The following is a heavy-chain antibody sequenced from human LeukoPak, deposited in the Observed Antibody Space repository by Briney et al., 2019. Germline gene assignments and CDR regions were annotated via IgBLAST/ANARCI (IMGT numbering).Heavy chain of an antibody. Sequence: GGSLRLSCAASGFIFTNYGMHWVRQAPGKGLEWVAIISFERRIEYYVDSVKGRFTISRDKPKNTLYLQMNRRRHGGTAVCYCAKERASMGADAFDIWGQGTMVTVSS. V-gene: IGHV3-30*18. J-gene: IGHJ3*02. CDR3: AKERASMGADAFDI. CDR1: GFIFTNYG. CDR2: ISFERRIE. D-gene: IGHD1-26*01.